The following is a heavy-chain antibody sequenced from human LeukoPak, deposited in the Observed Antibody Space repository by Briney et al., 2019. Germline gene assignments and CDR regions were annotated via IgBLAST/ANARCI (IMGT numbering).Heavy chain of an antibody. V-gene: IGHV3-53*01. J-gene: IGHJ4*02. CDR2: IYSDGRT. Sequence: GGSLRLPCAAFGFAVSSNYMSWVRQAPGKGLEWVSVIYSDGRTYYADSVKGRFTISRDISKNTLFLQMTSLRAEDTAVYYCAKLKGWYGEGYFDYWGQGTLVTVSS. D-gene: IGHD3-10*01. CDR3: AKLKGWYGEGYFDY. CDR1: GFAVSSNY.